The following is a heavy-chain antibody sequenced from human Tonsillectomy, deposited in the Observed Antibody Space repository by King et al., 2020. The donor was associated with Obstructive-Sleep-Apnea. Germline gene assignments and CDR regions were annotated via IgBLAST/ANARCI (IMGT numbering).Heavy chain of an antibody. V-gene: IGHV3-30-3*01. CDR1: GFTFSSYA. D-gene: IGHD3-10*01. CDR2: ISFDGGNK. CDR3: ARSRRPTTVRTVITDDALDI. Sequence: VQLVESGGGVVQPGRSLRLSCAASGFTFSSYAMHWVRQAPGKGLEWVAVISFDGGNKIYADSVKGRFSSSRDNSKNTLYVQMSSLRAEDTAVYYCARSRRPTTVRTVITDDALDIWGQGTMVTVSS. J-gene: IGHJ3*02.